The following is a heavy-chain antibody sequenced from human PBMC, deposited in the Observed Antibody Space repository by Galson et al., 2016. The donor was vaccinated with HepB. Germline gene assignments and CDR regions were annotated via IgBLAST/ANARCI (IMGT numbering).Heavy chain of an antibody. V-gene: IGHV3-30*09. CDR2: ISYDGGNK. D-gene: IGHD6-6*01. J-gene: IGHJ6*02. Sequence: SLRLSCAFSGSTSSNYAMHWVRQAPGKELEWVAVISYDGGNKFYADSVRGRLAISRDNSQNTLYLQMNSLRAEDAAVYYCASGMAALVDFYYYGMDVWVQGTTVTGSS. CDR3: ASGMAALVDFYYYGMDV. CDR1: GSTSSNYA.